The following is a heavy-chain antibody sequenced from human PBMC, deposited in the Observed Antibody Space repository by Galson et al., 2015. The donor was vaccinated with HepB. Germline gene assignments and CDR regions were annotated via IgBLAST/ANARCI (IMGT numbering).Heavy chain of an antibody. J-gene: IGHJ6*03. CDR2: ISYDGSNK. CDR1: GFTFSSFG. V-gene: IGHV3-30*18. D-gene: IGHD1-26*01. Sequence: SLRLSCAASGFTFSSFGIHWFRQAPGKGLEWVAVISYDGSNKYYADSVKGRFTISRDNSKNTLYLQMNSLRAEDTAVYYCAKSGDLAGRRIDYYYMDVWGKGTTVTVSS. CDR3: AKSGDLAGRRIDYYYMDV.